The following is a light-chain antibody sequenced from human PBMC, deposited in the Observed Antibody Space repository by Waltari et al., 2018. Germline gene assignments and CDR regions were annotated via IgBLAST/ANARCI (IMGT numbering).Light chain of an antibody. V-gene: IGLV2-11*01. CDR1: RSNVGVYIY. J-gene: IGLJ3*02. CDR2: DVS. CDR3: CSYAGSYTWV. Sequence: QSALTQPRSVSGSPGQSVTISCTGTRSNVGVYIYVSWYQQHPGKAPKVMIYDVSKRPSGVPDRYSGSKSGNTASLTISGLQTEDEADYYCCSYAGSYTWVFGGGTRLTVL.